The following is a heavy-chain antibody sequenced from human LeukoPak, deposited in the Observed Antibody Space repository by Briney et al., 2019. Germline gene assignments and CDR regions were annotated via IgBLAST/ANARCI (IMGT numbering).Heavy chain of an antibody. CDR3: VKAYTTSGTYSEP. CDR2: IGSNGVDT. J-gene: IGHJ4*02. V-gene: IGHV3-23*01. Sequence: GGSLRLSCTASGFTFSTYAMGWARQAPGKGLEWVSGIGSNGVDTYYADSAKGRFTISRGNSKNTVYLQMNSLRAEDTALYYCVKAYTTSGTYSEPWGQGTLVTVSS. D-gene: IGHD1-26*01. CDR1: GFTFSTYA.